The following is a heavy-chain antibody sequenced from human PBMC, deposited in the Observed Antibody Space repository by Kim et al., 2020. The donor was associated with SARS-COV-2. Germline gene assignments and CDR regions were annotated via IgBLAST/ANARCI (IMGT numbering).Heavy chain of an antibody. D-gene: IGHD6-6*01. V-gene: IGHV3-9*01. CDR3: AKGEAHAFDI. Sequence: SIGYADSLKGRITISRDNAKNSLYLQMNSLRAEDTALYYCAKGEAHAFDIWGQGTMVTVSS. CDR2: SI. J-gene: IGHJ3*02.